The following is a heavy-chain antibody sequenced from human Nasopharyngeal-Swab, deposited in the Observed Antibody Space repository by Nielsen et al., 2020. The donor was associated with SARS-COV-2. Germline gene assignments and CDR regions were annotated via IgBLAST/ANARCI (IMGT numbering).Heavy chain of an antibody. CDR3: ARGSGDYDTRAPYYYYGMDV. CDR2: IIPIFGTA. J-gene: IGHJ6*02. Sequence: SVKVSCKASGGDFSSYAISWVRQAPGQGLEWMGGIIPIFGTANYAQKFQGRVTITADESTSTAYMELSSLRSEDTAVYYCARGSGDYDTRAPYYYYGMDVWGQGTTVTVSS. V-gene: IGHV1-69*13. CDR1: GGDFSSYA. D-gene: IGHD4-17*01.